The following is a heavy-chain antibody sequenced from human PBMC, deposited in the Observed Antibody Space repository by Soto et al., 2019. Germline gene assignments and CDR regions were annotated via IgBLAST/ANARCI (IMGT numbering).Heavy chain of an antibody. V-gene: IGHV3-13*01. CDR2: IGTAGDT. CDR1: GFTFSSYD. Sequence: GGPLRLSCAASGFTFSSYDMHWVRQATGEGLEWVSAIGTAGDTYYPGSVKGRFTISRENAKNSLYLQMNSLRAEDTAVYYCARADYGDRAFDYWGHGTLVTVSS. D-gene: IGHD4-17*01. J-gene: IGHJ4*01. CDR3: ARADYGDRAFDY.